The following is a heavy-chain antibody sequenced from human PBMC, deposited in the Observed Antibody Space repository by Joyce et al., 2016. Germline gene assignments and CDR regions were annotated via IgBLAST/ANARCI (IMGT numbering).Heavy chain of an antibody. Sequence: QVQLVQSGAEVKKPGASVKVSCKASGYTFTSYDINWVRQATGKGLEWMGWMKPNSGNTGYAQKFQGRVTMTRNTSISTAYMELRSLRSEDTAVYYCARERNFGDLSFDPWGQGTLVTVSS. V-gene: IGHV1-8*01. J-gene: IGHJ5*02. CDR1: GYTFTSYD. CDR3: ARERNFGDLSFDP. D-gene: IGHD4-17*01. CDR2: MKPNSGNT.